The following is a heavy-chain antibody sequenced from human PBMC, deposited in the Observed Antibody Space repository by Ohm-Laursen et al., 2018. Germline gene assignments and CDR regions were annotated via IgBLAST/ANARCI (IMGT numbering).Heavy chain of an antibody. V-gene: IGHV4-59*11. Sequence: SDTLSLTCTVSGGSFTGHYWGWIRQPPGKGLEWIGHISYTGYTSYKSSLKSRVTISLDTSRKHFSLRLTSLAAADTAVYYCARGSNEYGGLYFPHWGQGTLVTVSS. CDR3: ARGSNEYGGLYFPH. J-gene: IGHJ1*01. CDR2: ISYTGYT. CDR1: GGSFTGHY. D-gene: IGHD4-23*01.